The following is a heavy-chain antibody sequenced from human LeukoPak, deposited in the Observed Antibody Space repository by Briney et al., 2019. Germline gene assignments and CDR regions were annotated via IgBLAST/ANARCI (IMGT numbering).Heavy chain of an antibody. Sequence: GGSLRLSCVASGFKFNDYAMHWVRQAPGKGLEWVSGLSWHSGSIGYADSVKGRFIISRDNAKNSLYLEMNSLRPEDSALYYCAKETKVGENLYYFDYWGRGTQVTVSS. CDR3: AKETKVGENLYYFDY. J-gene: IGHJ4*02. CDR1: GFKFNDYA. D-gene: IGHD1-26*01. CDR2: LSWHSGSI. V-gene: IGHV3-9*01.